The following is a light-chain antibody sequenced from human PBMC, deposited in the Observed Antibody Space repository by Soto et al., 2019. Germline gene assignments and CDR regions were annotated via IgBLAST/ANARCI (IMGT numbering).Light chain of an antibody. J-gene: IGKJ4*01. V-gene: IGKV1-27*01. CDR1: QGISNY. CDR3: QQYDSAPLT. CDR2: AAS. Sequence: DVPMTLSPSTLSTSVGDSVNITCRASQGISNYLAWYQQKPGKVPKLLIYAASTRQSGVPSRFSGSGSGTDFTLTISSLQPEDVATYYCQQYDSAPLTFGGGTKVDIK.